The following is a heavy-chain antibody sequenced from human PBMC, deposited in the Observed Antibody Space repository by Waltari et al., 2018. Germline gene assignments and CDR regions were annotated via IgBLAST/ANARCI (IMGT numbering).Heavy chain of an antibody. Sequence: QVQLVQSGAEVKKPGSSVKVSCKASGGTFSSYAISWVRQAPGQGLEWMGGIIPIFGTANYARKFQGRVTITADESTSTAYMELSSLRSEDTAVYYCAREGYCSGGSCHDAFDIWGQGTMVTVSS. CDR1: GGTFSSYA. D-gene: IGHD2-15*01. V-gene: IGHV1-69*01. CDR3: AREGYCSGGSCHDAFDI. CDR2: IIPIFGTA. J-gene: IGHJ3*02.